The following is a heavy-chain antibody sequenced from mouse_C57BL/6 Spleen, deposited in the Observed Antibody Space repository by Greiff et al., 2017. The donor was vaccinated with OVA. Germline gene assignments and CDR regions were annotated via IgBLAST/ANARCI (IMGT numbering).Heavy chain of an antibody. Sequence: QVQLQQSGAELVRPGSSVKLSCKASGYTFTSYWMHWVKQRPIQGLEWIGNIDPSDSETHYNQKFKDKATLTVDKSSSTAYMQLSSLTSEDSAVYYCARQGSNYNAMDYWGQGTSVTVSS. CDR3: ARQGSNYNAMDY. J-gene: IGHJ4*01. CDR2: IDPSDSET. V-gene: IGHV1-52*01. CDR1: GYTFTSYW. D-gene: IGHD2-5*01.